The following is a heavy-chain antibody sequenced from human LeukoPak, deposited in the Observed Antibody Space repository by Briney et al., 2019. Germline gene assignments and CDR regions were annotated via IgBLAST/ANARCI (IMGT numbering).Heavy chain of an antibody. V-gene: IGHV4-31*03. CDR2: TSYSGIP. Sequence: PSETLSLTCTVSGDSITSGEYHWTWVRQHPGKGLEWIGYTSYSGIPDSNPSLKSRATISLDTSKNQFSLKLSSVTAADTAVYYCASGGYYYGSGSYYRPFDYWGQGTLVTVSS. CDR1: GDSITSGEYH. D-gene: IGHD3-10*01. CDR3: ASGGYYYGSGSYYRPFDY. J-gene: IGHJ4*02.